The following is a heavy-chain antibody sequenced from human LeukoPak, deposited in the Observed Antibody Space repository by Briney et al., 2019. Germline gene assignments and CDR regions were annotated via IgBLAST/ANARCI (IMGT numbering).Heavy chain of an antibody. CDR3: APRAGYY. J-gene: IGHJ4*02. Sequence: GGSLRLSCAASGFTLSSYAMHWVRQAPGKGLEWVAVISYDGSNKYYADSVKGRFTISRDNSKNTLYLQMNSLRAEDTAVYYCAPRAGYYWGQGTLVTVSS. D-gene: IGHD6-19*01. CDR1: GFTLSSYA. V-gene: IGHV3-30-3*01. CDR2: ISYDGSNK.